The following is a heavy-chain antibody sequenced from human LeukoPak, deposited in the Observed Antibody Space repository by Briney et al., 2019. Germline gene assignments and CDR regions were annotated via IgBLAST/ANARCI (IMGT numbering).Heavy chain of an antibody. Sequence: GGSLRLSCAASGFTFSSYSMNWVRQAPGKGLEWVSSISSSSSYIYYADSVKGRFTISRDNAKNSLYLQMNSLRAEDTAVYYCARVDYDSSGYYYNYYYYMDVWGKETTVTVSS. CDR2: ISSSSSYI. V-gene: IGHV3-21*01. CDR1: GFTFSSYS. CDR3: ARVDYDSSGYYYNYYYYMDV. J-gene: IGHJ6*03. D-gene: IGHD3-22*01.